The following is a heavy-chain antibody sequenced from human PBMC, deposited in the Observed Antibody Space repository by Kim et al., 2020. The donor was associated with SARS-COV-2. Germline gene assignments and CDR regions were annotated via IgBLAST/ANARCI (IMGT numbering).Heavy chain of an antibody. V-gene: IGHV1-69*13. CDR3: VGHSGPYYESYFDS. CDR1: GGTINNYA. J-gene: IGHJ4*02. D-gene: IGHD3-3*01. CDR2: TIPRICTS. Sequence: SVKVSCKASGGTINNYAISWRRHAPGRGLEWIGGTIPRICTSNSSQRFQGRVTIKADESTGTAYMELISLTSEDAAVYFCVGHSGPYYESYFDSWGQGTLVTVSA.